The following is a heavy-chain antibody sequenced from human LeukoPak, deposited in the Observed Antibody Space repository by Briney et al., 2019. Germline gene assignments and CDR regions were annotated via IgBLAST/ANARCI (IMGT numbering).Heavy chain of an antibody. CDR1: GGSFSGFY. CDR2: INHSGST. J-gene: IGHJ6*02. V-gene: IGHV4-34*01. D-gene: IGHD3-10*01. CDR3: ARGSIFYASGSFIHYYGMDV. Sequence: PSETLSLTCAVYGGSFSGFYWSWIRQPPGRGLEWIGEINHSGSTKYNPSLKSRVTISVETSKNQFSLKLSSVTAADTAVYYCARGSIFYASGSFIHYYGMDVWGQGTTVIVSS.